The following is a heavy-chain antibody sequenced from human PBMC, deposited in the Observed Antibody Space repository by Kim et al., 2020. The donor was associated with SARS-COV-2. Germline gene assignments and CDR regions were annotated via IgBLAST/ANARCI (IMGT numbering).Heavy chain of an antibody. D-gene: IGHD3-22*01. Sequence: LQSRVTISVDTSKNQFSLKLSSVTAADTAVYYCARGSYYDSSGYYYNDYWGQGTLVTVSS. CDR3: ARGSYYDSSGYYYNDY. J-gene: IGHJ4*02. V-gene: IGHV4-34*01.